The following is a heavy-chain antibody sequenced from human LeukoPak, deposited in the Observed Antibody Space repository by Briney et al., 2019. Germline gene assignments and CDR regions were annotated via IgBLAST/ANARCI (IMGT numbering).Heavy chain of an antibody. CDR3: ARDEQGYSYGPFDY. J-gene: IGHJ4*02. Sequence: SETLSLTCAVYGGSFSGYYWRWIRQPPGKGLEWIGEINHSGSTNYNPSLKSRVTISVDTSKNQFSLKLSSVTAADTAVYYCARDEQGYSYGPFDYWGQGTLVTVSS. CDR2: INHSGST. D-gene: IGHD5-18*01. CDR1: GGSFSGYY. V-gene: IGHV4-34*01.